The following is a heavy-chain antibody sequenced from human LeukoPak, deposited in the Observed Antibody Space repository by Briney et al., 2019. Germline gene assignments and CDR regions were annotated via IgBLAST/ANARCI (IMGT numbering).Heavy chain of an antibody. D-gene: IGHD1-26*01. CDR3: ARLSEGHDAFDI. Sequence: GGSLRLSCAVSGFTFSSYEMNWVRQAPGKGLEWVSYISSSGSTIYYADSVKGRFTISRDNAKNSLYLQMNSLRAEDTAVYYCARLSEGHDAFDIWGQGTMVTVSS. CDR2: ISSSGSTI. V-gene: IGHV3-48*03. CDR1: GFTFSSYE. J-gene: IGHJ3*02.